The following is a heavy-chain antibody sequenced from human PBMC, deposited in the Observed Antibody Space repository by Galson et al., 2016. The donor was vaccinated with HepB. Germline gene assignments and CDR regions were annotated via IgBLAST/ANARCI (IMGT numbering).Heavy chain of an antibody. J-gene: IGHJ2*01. Sequence: SVKVSCKASGGTFSNYAISWVRQAPGQGLEWMGGIIPLYGRSNYAQKFQGRVTITADESTSIAYMELSRLKSEDTAVYYCARDRVVCDRDCSTSGYFDLWGGGTLVTVPS. D-gene: IGHD2-21*02. V-gene: IGHV1-69*13. CDR3: ARDRVVCDRDCSTSGYFDL. CDR1: GGTFSNYA. CDR2: IIPLYGRS.